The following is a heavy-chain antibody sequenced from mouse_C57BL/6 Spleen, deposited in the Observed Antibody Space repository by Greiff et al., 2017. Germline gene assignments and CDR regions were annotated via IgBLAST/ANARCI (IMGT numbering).Heavy chain of an antibody. D-gene: IGHD1-1*01. J-gene: IGHJ4*01. CDR1: GYTFTSYW. CDR2: IDPSDSET. CDR3: ARGNYYGSSDETGAMDY. Sequence: QVQLQQPGAELVMPGSSVKLSCKASGYTFTSYWMHWVKQRPIQGLEWIGNIDPSDSETHYNQKFKDKATLTVDKSSSTAYMQLSSLTSEDSAVYYCARGNYYGSSDETGAMDYWGQGTSVTVSS. V-gene: IGHV1-52*01.